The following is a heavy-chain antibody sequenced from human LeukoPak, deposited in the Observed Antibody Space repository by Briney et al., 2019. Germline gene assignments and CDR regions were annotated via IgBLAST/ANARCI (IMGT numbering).Heavy chain of an antibody. D-gene: IGHD6-13*01. CDR2: ISSSSSYI. CDR3: ARDPDTANDGMAAAEGPTDY. CDR1: GFTFSSYS. J-gene: IGHJ4*02. V-gene: IGHV3-21*01. Sequence: PGGSLRLSCAASGFTFSSYSMNWVRQAPGKGLEWVSSISSSSSYIYYADSVKGRFTISRDNAKNSLYLLMNSLRAEDTAVYYCARDPDTANDGMAAAEGPTDYWGQGTLVTVSS.